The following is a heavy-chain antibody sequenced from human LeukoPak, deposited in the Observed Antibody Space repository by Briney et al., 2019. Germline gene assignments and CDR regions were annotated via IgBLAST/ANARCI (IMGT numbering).Heavy chain of an antibody. CDR3: ARDSGSFYFDS. Sequence: GSLRLSCAASGFTFSSYGMHWVRQAPGKGLEWVAVIWYDGSNKYYADSVKGRFTISRDNSKNTLYLQMNSLRAEDTAVYYCARDSGSFYFDSWGQGALVTVSS. CDR1: GFTFSSYG. CDR2: IWYDGSNK. V-gene: IGHV3-33*01. D-gene: IGHD1-26*01. J-gene: IGHJ4*02.